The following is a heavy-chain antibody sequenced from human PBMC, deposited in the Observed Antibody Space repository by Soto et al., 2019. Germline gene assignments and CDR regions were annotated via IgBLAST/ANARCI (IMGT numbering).Heavy chain of an antibody. J-gene: IGHJ4*02. CDR2: IDWDDDK. Sequence: SGPTLVNPTQTLTLTCTLSGFSLSTSGMRVSWIGQPPGKALEWLARIDWDDDKFYSTSLKTRLTISKDTSKTQVVLTVTNMDPVDTATYYCARYNWNDHYFDYWGQGTLVTVSA. CDR1: GFSLSTSGMR. V-gene: IGHV2-70*04. CDR3: ARYNWNDHYFDY. D-gene: IGHD1-1*01.